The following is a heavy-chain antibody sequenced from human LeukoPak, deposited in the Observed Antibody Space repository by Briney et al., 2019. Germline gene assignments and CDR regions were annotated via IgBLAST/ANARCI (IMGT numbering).Heavy chain of an antibody. V-gene: IGHV1-18*01. CDR2: ISAYNGNT. Sequence: ASVKVSCKASGYTFTSYGISWVRQAPGQGLEWMGWISAYNGNTNYAQKLQGRVTMTTDTSTSTAYTELRSLRSDDTAVYYCARALCSGGSCYQLVFDYWGQGTLVTVSS. D-gene: IGHD2-15*01. CDR3: ARALCSGGSCYQLVFDY. J-gene: IGHJ4*02. CDR1: GYTFTSYG.